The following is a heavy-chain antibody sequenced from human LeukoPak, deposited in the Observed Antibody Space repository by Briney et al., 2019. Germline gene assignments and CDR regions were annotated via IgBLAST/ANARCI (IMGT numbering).Heavy chain of an antibody. D-gene: IGHD3-16*01. Sequence: SETLSLTCTVSGGSISSGSYYWSWIRQPAGKGLEWIGRIYTSGSTNYNPSLKSRVTISADTSKNHFSLKLNSVTTADTAVYYCTRGAGWLIDYWGQGILVTVSS. V-gene: IGHV4-61*02. CDR2: IYTSGST. J-gene: IGHJ4*02. CDR3: TRGAGWLIDY. CDR1: GGSISSGSYY.